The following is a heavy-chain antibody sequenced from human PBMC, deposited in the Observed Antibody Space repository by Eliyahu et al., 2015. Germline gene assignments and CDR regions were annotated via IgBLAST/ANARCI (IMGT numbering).Heavy chain of an antibody. J-gene: IGHJ5*02. CDR1: XGTFXSYS. CDR2: ISLIFGTA. Sequence: QVQLVQSGAEVKKPGSSVKVSCKASXGTFXSYSISWVRQAPGQGLEWMGGISLIFGTANYAQTFQGRVTITADESTSTAYMDLSSLRSDDTAVHYCAIEGGSSGPRWFDPWGQGTMVTVSS. CDR3: AIEGGSSGPRWFDP. V-gene: IGHV1-69*01. D-gene: IGHD6-19*01.